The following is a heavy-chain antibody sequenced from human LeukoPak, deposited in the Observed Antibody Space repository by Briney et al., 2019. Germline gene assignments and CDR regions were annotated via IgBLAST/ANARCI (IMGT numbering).Heavy chain of an antibody. CDR3: ARELYYYHYGMDV. V-gene: IGHV1-2*02. J-gene: IGHJ6*02. CDR2: INPNSGGT. Sequence: ASVKVSCKASGYTFTGYYMHWVRQAPGQGLEWMGWINPNSGGTNYAQKFQGRVTMTRDTSISTAYMELSRLRSDDTAVYYCARELYYYHYGMDVWGQGTTVTVS. CDR1: GYTFTGYY.